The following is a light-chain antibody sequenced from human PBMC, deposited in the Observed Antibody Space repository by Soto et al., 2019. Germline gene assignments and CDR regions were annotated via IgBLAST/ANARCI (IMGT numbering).Light chain of an antibody. V-gene: IGLV2-8*01. J-gene: IGLJ1*01. CDR1: SSDVGGYNY. CDR3: SSYAGNNNPYV. CDR2: GVS. Sequence: QSALTQPPSASGSPGPSVTISCTGTSSDVGGYNYVSWYQHHPGKAPKLMVSGVSKRPSGVPDRFSGSKSGNTASLTVSGLQAEDEADYYCSSYAGNNNPYVFGTGTKLTVL.